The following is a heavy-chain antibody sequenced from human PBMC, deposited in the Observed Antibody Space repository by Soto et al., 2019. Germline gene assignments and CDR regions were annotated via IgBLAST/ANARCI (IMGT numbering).Heavy chain of an antibody. V-gene: IGHV1-46*01. D-gene: IGHD6-13*01. Sequence: ASVKVSCKASGYTFTSYYMHWVRQAPGQGLEWMGIINPSGGSTSYAQKFQGRVTMTRDTSTSTVYMELSSLRSEDTAVYYCASSLVYAAAGNQLGYWGQGTLVTVS. CDR3: ASSLVYAAAGNQLGY. J-gene: IGHJ4*02. CDR2: INPSGGST. CDR1: GYTFTSYY.